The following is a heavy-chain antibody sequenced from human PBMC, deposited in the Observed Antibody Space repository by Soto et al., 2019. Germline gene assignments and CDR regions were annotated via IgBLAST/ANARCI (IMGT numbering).Heavy chain of an antibody. CDR3: VAEFRSDDGFDF. CDR2: FDPEDGEI. Sequence: ASVKVSCKVSGYTFTDLSMHWVRQASGKGLEWMGGFDPEDGEIIYAQKFRGRVTMTEDTLTETAYMQLNSLRSEDTAVYFCVAEFRSDDGFDFWGHGTKVTVSS. J-gene: IGHJ3*01. CDR1: GYTFTDLS. V-gene: IGHV1-24*01.